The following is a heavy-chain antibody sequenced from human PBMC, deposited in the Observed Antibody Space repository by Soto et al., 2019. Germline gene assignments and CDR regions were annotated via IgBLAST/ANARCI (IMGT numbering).Heavy chain of an antibody. V-gene: IGHV3-7*05. J-gene: IGHJ4*02. CDR1: GFTFSSYW. Sequence: GGSLRLSCAASGFTFSSYWMSWVRQAPGKGLEWVANIKQDGSEKYYVDSVKGRFTISRDNAKNSLYLQMNSLRAEDTAVYYCARDRRKLWFGELLDAYDYWGQGTLVTVSS. CDR2: IKQDGSEK. CDR3: ARDRRKLWFGELLDAYDY. D-gene: IGHD3-10*01.